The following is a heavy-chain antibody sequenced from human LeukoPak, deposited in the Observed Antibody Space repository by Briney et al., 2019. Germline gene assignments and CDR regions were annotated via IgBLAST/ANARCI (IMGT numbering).Heavy chain of an antibody. CDR1: GFTFSSYS. CDR3: ARRGELTPPYYSDY. CDR2: ISSSSITI. V-gene: IGHV3-48*01. D-gene: IGHD1-26*01. J-gene: IGHJ4*02. Sequence: PGGSLRLSCAASGFTFSSYSMNWVRQAPGKGLEWISYISSSSITIYYADSVKGRFTISRDNAKNSLYLQMSSLRAEDTAVYYCARRGELTPPYYSDYWGQGTLVTVSS.